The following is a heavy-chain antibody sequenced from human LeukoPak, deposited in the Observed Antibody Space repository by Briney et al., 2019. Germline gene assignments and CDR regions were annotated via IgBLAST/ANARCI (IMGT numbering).Heavy chain of an antibody. CDR3: ARREGEYYDFWSGYRPVDYYYYYYMDV. CDR2: IRLDGRQK. V-gene: IGHV3-7*01. D-gene: IGHD3-3*01. J-gene: IGHJ6*03. Sequence: PGGSLRLSCAASGFTFSSYCMSWVRQAPGKGLEWVASIRLDGRQKYFVVFVKGRFTISRANAKTSPNLQMNSLRAEYKAVHYWARREGEYYDFWSGYRPVDYYYYYYMDVWGKGTTVTVSS. CDR1: GFTFSSYC.